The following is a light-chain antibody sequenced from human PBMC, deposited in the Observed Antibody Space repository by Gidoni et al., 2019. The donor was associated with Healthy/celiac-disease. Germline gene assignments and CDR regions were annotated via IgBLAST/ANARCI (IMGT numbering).Light chain of an antibody. V-gene: IGLV1-44*01. CDR2: SNN. CDR1: SSNIGSNT. J-gene: IGLJ3*02. Sequence: PAQMVTISCSVSSSNIGSNTVNCYQQLPGTAPKLLIYSNNQRPSGVPDLFSGSKSGTSGALSISGLQSEDEAEYYCAAWDDSRNGRVFGGGNKLTVL. CDR3: AAWDDSRNGRV.